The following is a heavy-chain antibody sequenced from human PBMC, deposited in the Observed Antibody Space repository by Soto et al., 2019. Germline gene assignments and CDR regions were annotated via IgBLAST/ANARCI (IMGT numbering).Heavy chain of an antibody. J-gene: IGHJ5*02. CDR3: ARNGDSSDYRGWFDP. CDR2: ISWNSGSI. V-gene: IGHV3-9*01. CDR1: GFTFDDYV. Sequence: PGGSLRLSCAASGFTFDDYVMHWVRQAPGKGLEWVSSISWNSGSIGYADSVKGRFTISRDNSKNTLYLQMNSLRAEDTAVYYCARNGDSSDYRGWFDPWGQGTLVTVSS. D-gene: IGHD3-22*01.